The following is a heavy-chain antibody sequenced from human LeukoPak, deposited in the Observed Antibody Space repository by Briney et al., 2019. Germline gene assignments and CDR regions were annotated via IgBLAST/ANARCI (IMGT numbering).Heavy chain of an antibody. Sequence: PGGSLRLSCAASEFTFSSFAMSWVRQAPGKGREWVSYIRGGGAGALYADSVKGRFTISRDNSKSTMYLQMNSLRVEDTAVYYCAKCAESYGNDAFDMWGPGTMVTVSS. J-gene: IGHJ3*02. D-gene: IGHD3-16*01. CDR3: AKCAESYGNDAFDM. CDR1: EFTFSSFA. CDR2: IRGGGAGA. V-gene: IGHV3-23*01.